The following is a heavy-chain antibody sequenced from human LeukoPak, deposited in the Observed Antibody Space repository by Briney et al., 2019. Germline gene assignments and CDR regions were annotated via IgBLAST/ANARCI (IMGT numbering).Heavy chain of an antibody. J-gene: IGHJ4*02. CDR2: INHSGSS. Sequence: SETLSLTCAVYGGSFRGYYWSWIRQPPGKGLEWIGEINHSGSSNYNPSLKSRVTISIDTSKNQFSLRLTSVTAADTAVYYCAREEAAAGTPFDYWGQGTLVTVSS. V-gene: IGHV4-34*01. CDR1: GGSFRGYY. D-gene: IGHD6-13*01. CDR3: AREEAAAGTPFDY.